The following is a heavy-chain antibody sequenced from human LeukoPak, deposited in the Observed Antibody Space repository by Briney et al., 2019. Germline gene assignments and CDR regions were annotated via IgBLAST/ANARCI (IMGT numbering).Heavy chain of an antibody. Sequence: GGFLRLSCAASGFTFSSYSMNWVRQAPGKGLEWVSYISSSSSTIYYADSVKGRFTISRDNAKNSLYLQMNSLRAEDTAVYYCAGDSDPLVDYWGQGTLVTVSS. CDR1: GFTFSSYS. J-gene: IGHJ4*02. CDR3: AGDSDPLVDY. D-gene: IGHD6-6*01. V-gene: IGHV3-48*01. CDR2: ISSSSSTI.